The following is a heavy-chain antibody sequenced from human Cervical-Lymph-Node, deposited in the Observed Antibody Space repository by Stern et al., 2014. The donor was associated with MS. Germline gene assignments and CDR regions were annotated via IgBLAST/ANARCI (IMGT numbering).Heavy chain of an antibody. D-gene: IGHD2/OR15-2a*01. CDR1: GDSVSSGHYY. J-gene: IGHJ4*02. CDR2: ISTSGST. V-gene: IGHV4-61*02. Sequence: QVQLQESGPGLVKPSQTLSLTCTVSGDSVSSGHYYWNWIRQPAGKGLEWIGRISTSGSTNYNPSLKSRVTMSLSTSKTQFSLRLSSVTASDTAVYCCARGIVEYWGQGTLVTVSS. CDR3: ARGIVEY.